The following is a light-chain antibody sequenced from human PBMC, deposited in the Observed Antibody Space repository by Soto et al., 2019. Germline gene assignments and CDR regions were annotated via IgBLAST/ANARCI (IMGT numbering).Light chain of an antibody. CDR2: AAS. Sequence: IQLTQSPSSLSASVGDRVTITCRASEGISSYLAWYQQKPGKAPKLLIYAASTLQSGVPSRFSGSGSGTDCTLTISSLLPEDFATYYCQQLNSYPRPFGQGTKVEIK. CDR1: EGISSY. V-gene: IGKV1-9*01. CDR3: QQLNSYPRP. J-gene: IGKJ1*01.